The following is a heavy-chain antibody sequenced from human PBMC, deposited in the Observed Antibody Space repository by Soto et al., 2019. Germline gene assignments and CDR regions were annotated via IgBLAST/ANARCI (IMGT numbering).Heavy chain of an antibody. J-gene: IGHJ4*02. V-gene: IGHV5-51*01. D-gene: IGHD3-10*01. CDR1: GYRFTSYG. CDR3: ARHEGYYGSPAAGLFDY. CDR2: IYPGDSDT. Sequence: GESLKISCKGSGYRFTSYGIGWVRQMPGKGLEWMGIIYPGDSDTRYSPSFQGQVTISADKSISTAYLQWSSLKASDTAMYYCARHEGYYGSPAAGLFDYWGQGTLVTVSS.